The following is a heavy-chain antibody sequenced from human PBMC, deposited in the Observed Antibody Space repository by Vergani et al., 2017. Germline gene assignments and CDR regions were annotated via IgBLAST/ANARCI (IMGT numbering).Heavy chain of an antibody. CDR1: VDRVSNKSAG. J-gene: IGHJ6*03. D-gene: IGHD3-22*01. CDR2: TYFMSKWYN. Sequence: QVQLHQSGPGLVKPSQTLSLPCAIPVDRVSNKSAGWTWIRQSPSRGLEWLGRTYFMSKWYNDYAASVKSRMTINSDTSKNLFSLQLQSVTPEDTAVYYCAREDISLTVEGANYMDIWGKGTTVTVSS. CDR3: AREDISLTVEGANYMDI. V-gene: IGHV6-1*01.